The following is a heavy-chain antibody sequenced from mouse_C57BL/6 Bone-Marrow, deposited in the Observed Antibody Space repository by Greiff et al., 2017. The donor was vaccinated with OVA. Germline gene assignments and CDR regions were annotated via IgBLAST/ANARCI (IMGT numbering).Heavy chain of an antibody. J-gene: IGHJ4*01. CDR2: IDPETGGT. Sequence: QVQLQQSGAELVRPGASVTLSCKASGYTFTDYEMHWVKQTPVHGLEWIGAIDPETGGTAYNQKFKGKAILTADKSSSTAYMALRSLTSEDSAVYYCTRFTTVVADAMDYWGQGTSVTVSS. CDR1: GYTFTDYE. D-gene: IGHD1-1*01. CDR3: TRFTTVVADAMDY. V-gene: IGHV1-15*01.